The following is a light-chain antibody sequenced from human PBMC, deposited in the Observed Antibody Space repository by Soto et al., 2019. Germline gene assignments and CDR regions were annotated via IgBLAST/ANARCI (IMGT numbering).Light chain of an antibody. J-gene: IGKJ4*01. CDR2: GSS. CDR3: QQYANWPPLT. Sequence: EVVMTQSPVTLSVSPGERVTLSCRASQSVRDQLAWYQQKPGQAPRLLIYGSSTRATGIPARFSGSGSGTEFTLTISSLQSEDFAVYYCQQYANWPPLTFGGGTKVEIK. V-gene: IGKV3-15*01. CDR1: QSVRDQ.